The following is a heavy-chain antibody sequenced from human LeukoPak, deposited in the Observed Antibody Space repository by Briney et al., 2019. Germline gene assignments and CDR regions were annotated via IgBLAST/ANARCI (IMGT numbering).Heavy chain of an antibody. CDR1: GFTFSSYG. Sequence: PGRSLRLSCAASGFTFSSYGMHWVRQAPGKGLEWVAVISYDGSNKYFADSVKGRFTISRDNSKNTLYLQMNSLRAEDSAVYYCAKDRVEGRNGGNGSGMDVWGQGTTVTVSS. D-gene: IGHD4-23*01. CDR2: ISYDGSNK. J-gene: IGHJ6*02. V-gene: IGHV3-30*18. CDR3: AKDRVEGRNGGNGSGMDV.